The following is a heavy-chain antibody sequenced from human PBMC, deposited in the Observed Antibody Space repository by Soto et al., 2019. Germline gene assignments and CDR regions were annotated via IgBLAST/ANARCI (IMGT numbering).Heavy chain of an antibody. J-gene: IGHJ6*02. V-gene: IGHV2-70*01. D-gene: IGHD6-19*01. CDR1: GFSLSTSGMC. CDR3: ARPVAGTSHYFYYYGMDV. Sequence: SGPTLVNPTQTLTLTCTFSGFSLSTSGMCVSWIRQPPGKALEWLALIDWDDDKYYSTSLKTRLTISKDTSKNQVVLTMTNMDPVDTATYYCARPVAGTSHYFYYYGMDVWGQGTTVTVAS. CDR2: IDWDDDK.